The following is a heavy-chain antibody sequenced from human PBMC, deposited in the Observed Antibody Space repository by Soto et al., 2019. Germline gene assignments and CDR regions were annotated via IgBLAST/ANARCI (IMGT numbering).Heavy chain of an antibody. J-gene: IGHJ6*02. D-gene: IGHD2-15*01. Sequence: QVQLVQSGAEVKKPGSSVKVSCKASGGTFSSYTISWVRQAPGQGLEWMGRIIPILGIANYAQKFQGRVTITADKSTSTGYMELSSMRSEDTAVYYCAGDYVVVANYGMDVWGQGTTVTVSS. CDR1: GGTFSSYT. CDR2: IIPILGIA. CDR3: AGDYVVVANYGMDV. V-gene: IGHV1-69*02.